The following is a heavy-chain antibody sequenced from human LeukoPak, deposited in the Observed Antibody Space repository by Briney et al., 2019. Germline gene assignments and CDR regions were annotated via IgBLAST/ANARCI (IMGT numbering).Heavy chain of an antibody. CDR1: GGSISSNSDY. CDR2: INYSGKT. CDR3: ARHPALDY. J-gene: IGHJ4*02. Sequence: SETLSLTCTVSGGSISSNSDYWGWIRQSPGEGLEWIGSINYSGKTYYNPSLKSRVTMSIDTSKNQFSLKLNSMTAADTASYYCARHPALDYWGQGILVTVSS. V-gene: IGHV4-39*01.